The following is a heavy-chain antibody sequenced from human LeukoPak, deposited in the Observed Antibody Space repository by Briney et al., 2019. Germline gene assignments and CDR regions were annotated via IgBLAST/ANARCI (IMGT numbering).Heavy chain of an antibody. J-gene: IGHJ4*02. CDR1: GFTFSDYY. D-gene: IGHD3-10*01. CDR2: ISSSGSTI. V-gene: IGHV3-11*04. CDR3: ARETVSGSPVDY. Sequence: SGGSLRLSCAASGFTFSDYYMSWIRQAPGKGLEWVSYISSSGSTIYYADSVKGRFTISRDNAKNSLYLQMNSLRAEDTAVYYCARETVSGSPVDYWGRGTLVTVSS.